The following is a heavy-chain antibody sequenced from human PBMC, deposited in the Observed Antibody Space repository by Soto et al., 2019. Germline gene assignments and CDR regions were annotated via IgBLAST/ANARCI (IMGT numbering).Heavy chain of an antibody. J-gene: IGHJ4*02. CDR1: GFTFSNYA. Sequence: EVPLLESGGGLVQPRGSLRLSCAASGFTFSNYAMNWVRQAPGKGLEWVSVISGSGGSTYYADSVKGRFTISRDNSKNTLYLQMNSLRAEDTAVYYCAKRATGTYFDYWGQGTLVTVSS. CDR3: AKRATGTYFDY. D-gene: IGHD1-1*01. V-gene: IGHV3-23*01. CDR2: ISGSGGST.